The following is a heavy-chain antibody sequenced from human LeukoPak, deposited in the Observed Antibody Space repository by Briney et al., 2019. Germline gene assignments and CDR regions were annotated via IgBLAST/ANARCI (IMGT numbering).Heavy chain of an antibody. D-gene: IGHD6-19*01. Sequence: ASVKVSCKASGYTFTDYYMHWVRQAPGQGLEWMGGINPNSGGTNYAQKFQGRVTMTRDTSISTAYMKLSRLRSDDTAVYYCARDSSGWYSWFDPWGQGTLVTVSS. CDR3: ARDSSGWYSWFDP. CDR2: INPNSGGT. V-gene: IGHV1-2*02. CDR1: GYTFTDYY. J-gene: IGHJ5*02.